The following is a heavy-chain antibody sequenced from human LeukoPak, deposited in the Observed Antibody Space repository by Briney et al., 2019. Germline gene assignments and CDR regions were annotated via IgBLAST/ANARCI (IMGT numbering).Heavy chain of an antibody. V-gene: IGHV3-21*04. Sequence: PGGSLRLSCAASGFTFSSYSMNWVRQAPGKGLEWVSSISSSSSYIYYADSVKGRFTISRDNAKNSLYLQMNSLRAEDTALYYCARNDLRENYYYYYMDVWGKGTTVTVSS. CDR1: GFTFSSYS. CDR2: ISSSSSYI. D-gene: IGHD1-1*01. J-gene: IGHJ6*03. CDR3: ARNDLRENYYYYYMDV.